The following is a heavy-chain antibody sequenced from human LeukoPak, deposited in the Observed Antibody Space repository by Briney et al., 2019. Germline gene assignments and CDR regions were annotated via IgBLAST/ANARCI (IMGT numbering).Heavy chain of an antibody. CDR2: IHYSGVT. D-gene: IGHD4-11*01. CDR1: GGAVSIDY. CDR3: VRGQYCFDP. J-gene: IGHJ5*02. V-gene: IGHV4-59*02. Sequence: SETLSLTCTVSGGAVSIDYWSWLRRPPGKGLDWIGNIHYSGVTNYNASLKSRVAISVDTSKNQVSLRLSSVTAADTAVYSCVRGQYCFDPWGQGTLVTVSS.